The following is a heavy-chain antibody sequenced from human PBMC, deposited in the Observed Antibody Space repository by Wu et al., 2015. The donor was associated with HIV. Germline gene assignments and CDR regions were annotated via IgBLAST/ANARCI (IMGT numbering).Heavy chain of an antibody. CDR2: INPNTGKT. CDR1: GYTFRVYF. D-gene: IGHD3-10*01. V-gene: IGHV1-2*02. Sequence: QIQLIQSGAEVKGSGASVKVSCKASGYTFRVYFLHWVRQAPGQGPEWMGWINPNTGKTTYAQNFQGRFTITSDLSINTGYMELSRLRSDDTAVYYCARDSPLTIASGANVLDVWGQGTTVTVSS. CDR3: ARDSPLTIASGANVLDV. J-gene: IGHJ6*02.